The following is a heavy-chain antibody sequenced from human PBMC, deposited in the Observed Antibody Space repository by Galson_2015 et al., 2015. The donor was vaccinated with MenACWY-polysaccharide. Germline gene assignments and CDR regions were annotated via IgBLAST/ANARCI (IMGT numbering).Heavy chain of an antibody. V-gene: IGHV1-8*01. J-gene: IGHJ4*02. CDR1: GYTFTSYD. CDR3: ASTKAGTHYFDY. D-gene: IGHD6-19*01. CDR2: MNPNSGNT. Sequence: SVKVSCKASGYTFTSYDINWVRQATGQGLEWMGWMNPNSGNTGYAQKFQGRVTMTRNTSIGTAYMELSSLTSEDTAVYYCASTKAGTHYFDYWGQGTLVTVSS.